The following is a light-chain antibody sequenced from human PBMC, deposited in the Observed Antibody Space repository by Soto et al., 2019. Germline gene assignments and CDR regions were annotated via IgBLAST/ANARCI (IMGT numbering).Light chain of an antibody. V-gene: IGKV3-20*01. J-gene: IGKJ1*01. CDR3: QQYSSSLWT. CDR1: QSVSSTY. Sequence: EIVLTQSPGTLSLSPGERASLSCRASQSVSSTYVAWYQQKPGQAPRLLIYATSTSATGIPDRISGSGSGTDFTLTISRLEPEDFAVYYCQQYSSSLWTFGQGTKVEIK. CDR2: ATS.